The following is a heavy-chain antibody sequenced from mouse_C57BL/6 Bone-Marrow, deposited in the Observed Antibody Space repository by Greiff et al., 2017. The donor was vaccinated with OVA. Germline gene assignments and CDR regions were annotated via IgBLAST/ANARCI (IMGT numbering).Heavy chain of an antibody. CDR2: IHPNSGST. J-gene: IGHJ2*01. CDR3: ARSTITTVDDY. D-gene: IGHD1-1*01. V-gene: IGHV1-64*01. CDR1: GYTFTSYW. Sequence: QVQLQQPGAELVKPGASVKLSCKASGYTFTSYWMHWVKQRPGQGLEWIGMIHPNSGSTNYNEKFKSKATLTVDKSSSTAYMQLSSLTSEDSAVYDCARSTITTVDDYWGQGTTLTVSS.